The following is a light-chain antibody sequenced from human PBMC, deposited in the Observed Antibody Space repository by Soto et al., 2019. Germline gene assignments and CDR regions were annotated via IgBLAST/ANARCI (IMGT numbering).Light chain of an antibody. V-gene: IGKV3-11*01. CDR2: DAS. CDR1: QSIGIY. J-gene: IGKJ4*01. Sequence: EAVLTQSPATLSLSPGETVTLSCRASQSIGIYLAWYQQKPGQPPRLLIYDASNRATGITARFSGSGSGTDFTITINSLEPDNFAVSAGQQRQNWPPLTFGGGTKVEIK. CDR3: QQRQNWPPLT.